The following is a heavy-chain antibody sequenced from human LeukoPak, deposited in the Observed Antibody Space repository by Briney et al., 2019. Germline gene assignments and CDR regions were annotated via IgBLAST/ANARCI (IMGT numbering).Heavy chain of an antibody. Sequence: ASVKVSCKASGYTFTTYDINWVRQATGQGLEWVGWMNPNSGNTGYAQKFQGRVTMTRNTSISTAYMELSSLRSEDTAVYYCARGYYDTNGYYYRLDSWGQGTLVTVSS. CDR3: ARGYYDTNGYYYRLDS. CDR1: GYTFTTYD. J-gene: IGHJ4*02. CDR2: MNPNSGNT. D-gene: IGHD3-22*01. V-gene: IGHV1-8*01.